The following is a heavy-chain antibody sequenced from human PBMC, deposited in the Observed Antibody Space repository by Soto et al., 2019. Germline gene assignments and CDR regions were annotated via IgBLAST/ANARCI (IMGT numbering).Heavy chain of an antibody. D-gene: IGHD1-26*01. J-gene: IGHJ4*02. CDR3: ARDIGVSNSGSSSIDNY. CDR1: GGTFSSYA. CDR2: IIPIFGTA. Sequence: ASVKVSCKASGGTFSSYAISWVRQAPGQGLEWMGGIIPIFGTANYAQKFQGRVTITADESTSTAYMELSSLRSEDTAVYYCARDIGVSNSGSSSIDNYWGQGTLVTVSS. V-gene: IGHV1-69*13.